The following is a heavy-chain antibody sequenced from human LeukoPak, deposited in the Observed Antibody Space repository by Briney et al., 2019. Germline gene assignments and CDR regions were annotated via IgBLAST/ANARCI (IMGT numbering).Heavy chain of an antibody. CDR3: AKDRVSGSQFDY. CDR1: GFTFSSYG. J-gene: IGHJ4*02. CDR2: ISYDGSNK. Sequence: GGSLRLSCAASGFTFSSYGMHWVRPAPGRGLEWVAVISYDGSNKYYADSVKGRFTISRDNSKNTLYLQMNSLRAEDTAVYYCAKDRVSGSQFDYWGQGTLVTVSS. V-gene: IGHV3-30*18. D-gene: IGHD1-26*01.